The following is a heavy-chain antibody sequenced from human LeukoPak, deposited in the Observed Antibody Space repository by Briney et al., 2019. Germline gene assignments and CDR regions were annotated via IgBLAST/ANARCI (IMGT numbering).Heavy chain of an antibody. CDR2: ISAYNGNT. D-gene: IGHD5-18*01. CDR1: GYTFTSYG. CDR3: ARFEDTAMASANFDY. Sequence: GASVKVSCKASGYTFTSYGISWVRQAPGQGLERMGWISAYNGNTNYAQKLQGRVTMTTDTSTSTAYMELRSLRSDDTAVYYCARFEDTAMASANFDYWGQGTLVTVSS. V-gene: IGHV1-18*01. J-gene: IGHJ4*02.